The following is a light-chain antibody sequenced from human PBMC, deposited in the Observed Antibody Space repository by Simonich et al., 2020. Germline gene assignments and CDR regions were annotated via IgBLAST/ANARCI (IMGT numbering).Light chain of an antibody. CDR2: EGS. CDR3: CSYTSSSTLV. J-gene: IGLJ3*02. Sequence: QSALTQPASVSGSPGQSITISCTGTSSDVGRYNLVSWYPQHPGKAPKLMIYEGSKRPSGVSNRFSGSKSGNTASLTITGLQAEDEADYYCCSYTSSSTLVFGGGTKLTVL. CDR1: SSDVGRYNL. V-gene: IGLV2-14*02.